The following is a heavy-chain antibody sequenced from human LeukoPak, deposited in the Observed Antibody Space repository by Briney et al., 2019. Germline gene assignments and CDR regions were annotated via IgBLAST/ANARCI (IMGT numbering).Heavy chain of an antibody. CDR3: ARLVSGYWFDP. D-gene: IGHD3-3*01. V-gene: IGHV4-59*08. J-gene: IGHJ5*02. CDR1: GGSISSYY. Sequence: PSDTLSLTCTVSGGSISSYYWSWIRQPPGKGLEWIGYIYYSGSTNYNPSLKSRVTISVDTSKNQFSLKLSSVTAADTAVYYCARLVSGYWFDPWGQGTLVTVSS. CDR2: IYYSGST.